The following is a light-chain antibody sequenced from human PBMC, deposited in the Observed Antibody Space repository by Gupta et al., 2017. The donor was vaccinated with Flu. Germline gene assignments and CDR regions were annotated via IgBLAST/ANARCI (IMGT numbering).Light chain of an antibody. CDR1: STHVVAYDS. CDR2: DVN. V-gene: IGLV2-11*03. CDR3: GAHAGSHTVV. Sequence: TSTHVVAYDSVSWYQQHPNKAPKLIIYDVNSRPSGVPGRFSGSKSGNSASLTISGLQAEDEADYYCGAHAGSHTVVFGGGTTVTVL. J-gene: IGLJ2*01.